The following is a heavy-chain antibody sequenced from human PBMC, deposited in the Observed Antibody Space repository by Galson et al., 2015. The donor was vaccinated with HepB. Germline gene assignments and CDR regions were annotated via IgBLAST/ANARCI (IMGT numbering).Heavy chain of an antibody. CDR1: GFTFSRYA. CDR3: AREGRSPDDAFDI. Sequence: SLRLSCAASGFTFSRYAMHWVRQAPGKGLDWVATISYDGISKYYADSVKGRFTISGDNSKNTLYLQMNSLRAEDTAVYYCAREGRSPDDAFDIWGQGTMVTVSS. J-gene: IGHJ3*02. CDR2: ISYDGISK. V-gene: IGHV3-30-3*01.